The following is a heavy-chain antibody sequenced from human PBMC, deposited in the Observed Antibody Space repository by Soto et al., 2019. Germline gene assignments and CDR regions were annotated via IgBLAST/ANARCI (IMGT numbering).Heavy chain of an antibody. Sequence: GGSLRLSCSASGFTFSSYAMHWVRQAPGKGLEYVSAISSNGGSTYYADSVKGRFTISRDNSKNTLYLQMSSLRAEDTAVYYCVKDPPLRGRELVGAVYFDYWGQGTLVTVSS. J-gene: IGHJ4*02. CDR3: VKDPPLRGRELVGAVYFDY. CDR2: ISSNGGST. CDR1: GFTFSSYA. V-gene: IGHV3-64D*08. D-gene: IGHD1-26*01.